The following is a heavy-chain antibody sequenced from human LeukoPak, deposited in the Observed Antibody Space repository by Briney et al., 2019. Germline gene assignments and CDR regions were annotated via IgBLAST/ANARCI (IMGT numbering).Heavy chain of an antibody. D-gene: IGHD2-15*01. CDR2: IYYSGST. CDR3: ARGRFELPY. Sequence: SETLSLTCTVSGGSISSYYWSWIRQPPGKGLESIGYIYYSGSTNYNPSLKSRVAMSVDTSNNQFFLRLTSVTAADTALYYCARGRFELPYWGQGTLVTASS. CDR1: GGSISSYY. V-gene: IGHV4-59*01. J-gene: IGHJ4*02.